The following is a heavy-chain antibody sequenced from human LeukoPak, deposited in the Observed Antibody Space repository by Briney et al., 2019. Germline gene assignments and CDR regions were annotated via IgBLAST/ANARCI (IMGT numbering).Heavy chain of an antibody. CDR2: INPSGGSS. Sequence: ASVKVSCKASGYTFTSYYMHWVRQAPGQGLEWMGIINPSGGSSSYAQKFQGRVTLTRDTSTRTVYVEMSSLRSADTAVYYCARDLRDGSGSYSFDYWGQGTLVTVSS. J-gene: IGHJ4*02. CDR3: ARDLRDGSGSYSFDY. D-gene: IGHD3-10*01. V-gene: IGHV1-46*01. CDR1: GYTFTSYY.